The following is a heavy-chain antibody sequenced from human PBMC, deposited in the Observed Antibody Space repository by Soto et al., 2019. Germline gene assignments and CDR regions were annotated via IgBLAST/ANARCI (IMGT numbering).Heavy chain of an antibody. D-gene: IGHD3-9*01. CDR3: ARARADYDILTGAARYYFDY. Sequence: SETLSLTCTVSGGSISSGGYYWSWIRQHPGKGLEWIGYIYYSGSTYYNPSLKSRVTISVDTSKNQFSLKLSSVTAADTAVYYCARARADYDILTGAARYYFDYWGQGTLVTVS. CDR2: IYYSGST. V-gene: IGHV4-31*03. J-gene: IGHJ4*02. CDR1: GGSISSGGYY.